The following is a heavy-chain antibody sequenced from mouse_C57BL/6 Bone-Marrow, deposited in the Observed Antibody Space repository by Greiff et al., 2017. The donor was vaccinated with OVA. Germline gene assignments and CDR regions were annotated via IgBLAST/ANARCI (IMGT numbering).Heavy chain of an antibody. D-gene: IGHD2-5*01. Sequence: QVQLQQPGAELVKPGASVTLSCKASGYTFTSYWMHWVKQRPGQGLEWIGMIHPNSGSTNYNGKIQSKATLTVAQSSSPAYMQLISLTSEDSAVYYCSRHYYSNYYAWFAYWGQGTLVTVSA. J-gene: IGHJ3*01. CDR2: IHPNSGST. V-gene: IGHV1-64*01. CDR3: SRHYYSNYYAWFAY. CDR1: GYTFTSYW.